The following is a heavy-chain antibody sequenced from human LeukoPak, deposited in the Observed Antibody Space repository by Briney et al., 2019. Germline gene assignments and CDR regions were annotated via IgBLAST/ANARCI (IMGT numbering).Heavy chain of an antibody. D-gene: IGHD3-22*01. CDR3: ARKKYDSRGYYYPHPFDY. Sequence: GGSLRLSCAASGFTFSSYAMHWVRQAPGKGLEWVVVISYDGSNKYYADSVKGRFTISRDNSKNTLYLQMNSLRAEDTAVYYCARKKYDSRGYYYPHPFDYWGQGTLVTVSS. CDR2: ISYDGSNK. CDR1: GFTFSSYA. V-gene: IGHV3-30*04. J-gene: IGHJ4*02.